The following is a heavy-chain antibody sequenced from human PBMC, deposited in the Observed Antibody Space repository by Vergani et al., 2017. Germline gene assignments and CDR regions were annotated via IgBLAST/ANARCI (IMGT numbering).Heavy chain of an antibody. D-gene: IGHD2-2*01. V-gene: IGHV4-34*01. CDR3: ARGRXYQLPKRSGGWFDP. J-gene: IGHJ5*02. CDR2: INHSGST. CDR1: GGSFSGYY. Sequence: QVQLQQWGAGLLKPSETLSLTCAVYGGSFSGYYWSWIRQPPGKGLEWIGEINHSGSTNYNPSLKSRVTISVDTSKNQFSLKLSSVTAADTAVYYCARGRXYQLPKRSGGWFDPWGQGTLVTVSS.